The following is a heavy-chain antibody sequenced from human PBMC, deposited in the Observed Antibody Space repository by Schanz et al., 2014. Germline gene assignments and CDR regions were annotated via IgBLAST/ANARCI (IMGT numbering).Heavy chain of an antibody. CDR3: ASYDNSGPYYLNH. CDR1: GFIFSNAW. J-gene: IGHJ5*02. Sequence: EVQLVESGGGLVKPGGSLKLSCSASGFIFSNAWMTWVRQAPGKGLEWVGRVRTKDNHYATSYGASVSGRFTISRDDSKNTAYLQMNSLRTGDTAMYYCASYDNSGPYYLNHWGRGTLVTVSS. D-gene: IGHD4-4*01. CDR2: VRTKDNHYAT. V-gene: IGHV3-73*01.